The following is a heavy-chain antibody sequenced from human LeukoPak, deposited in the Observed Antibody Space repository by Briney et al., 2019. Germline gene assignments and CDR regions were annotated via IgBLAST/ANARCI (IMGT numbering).Heavy chain of an antibody. CDR3: ARFGYSGWNLEN. CDR2: INQGGNLK. J-gene: IGHJ4*02. CDR1: GFSFRDFW. D-gene: IGHD5-12*01. Sequence: GGSLRLSCAASGFSFRDFWMTWVRQAPGKGLEWVANINQGGNLKYYVDSVKGRFIISRDDAESSLYVQMNNLKDEDTAVYYCARFGYSGWNLENWGQGTLVTVSS. V-gene: IGHV3-7*01.